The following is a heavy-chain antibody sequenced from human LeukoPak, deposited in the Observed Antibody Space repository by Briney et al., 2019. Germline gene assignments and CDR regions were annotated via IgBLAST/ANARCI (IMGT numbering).Heavy chain of an antibody. CDR2: ISYDGSNK. CDR1: GFTFSSYA. Sequence: GALRLSCAASGFTFSSYAMHWVRQAPGKGLEWVAVISYDGSNKYYADPVKGRFTISRDNSKNTLYLQMNSLRAEDTAVYYCARLAAAGTLNNYYYYYGMDVWGQGTTVTVSS. V-gene: IGHV3-30*04. CDR3: ARLAAAGTLNNYYYYYGMDV. D-gene: IGHD6-13*01. J-gene: IGHJ6*02.